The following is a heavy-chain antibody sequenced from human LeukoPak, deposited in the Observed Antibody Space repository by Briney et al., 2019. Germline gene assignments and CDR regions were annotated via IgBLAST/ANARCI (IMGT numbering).Heavy chain of an antibody. Sequence: GGSLRLSCAASGFPFSSCAMSWVRQAPGKGLEWVSSISGGGDNTYFADSVKGRFTISRDNSKNTLFLQMVSLRAEDTAVYYCAKFEGALLGNYYMDVWGKGTTVTVSS. CDR3: AKFEGALLGNYYMDV. J-gene: IGHJ6*03. CDR1: GFPFSSCA. CDR2: ISGGGDNT. V-gene: IGHV3-23*01.